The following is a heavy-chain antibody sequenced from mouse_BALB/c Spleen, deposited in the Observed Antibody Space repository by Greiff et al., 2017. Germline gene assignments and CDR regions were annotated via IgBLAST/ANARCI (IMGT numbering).Heavy chain of an antibody. Sequence: EVKVVESGGGLVQPGGSLRLSCATSGFTFSDFYMEWVRQPPGKRLEWIAASRNKANDYTTEYSASVKGRFIVSRDTSQSILYLQMNALRAEDTAIYYCARDTAYWYFDVWGAGTTVTVSS. D-gene: IGHD1-2*01. CDR3: ARDTAYWYFDV. CDR1: GFTFSDFY. V-gene: IGHV7-1*02. J-gene: IGHJ1*01. CDR2: SRNKANDYTT.